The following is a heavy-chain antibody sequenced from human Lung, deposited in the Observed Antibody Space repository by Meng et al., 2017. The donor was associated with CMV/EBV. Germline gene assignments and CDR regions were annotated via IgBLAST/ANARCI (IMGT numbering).Heavy chain of an antibody. CDR2: IWYDGTNK. CDR1: GLTFSHYG. D-gene: IGHD3-16*01. Sequence: GESXKISCAASGLTFSHYGMHWVRQAPGKGLEWVAGIWYDGTNKYYGDSEKGRFTISRDNSKNTLYLQMNSLRAEDTAVYYCAKDQYEVWGIEIPHYGMDVWGQGTTVTVSS. V-gene: IGHV3-33*06. CDR3: AKDQYEVWGIEIPHYGMDV. J-gene: IGHJ6*02.